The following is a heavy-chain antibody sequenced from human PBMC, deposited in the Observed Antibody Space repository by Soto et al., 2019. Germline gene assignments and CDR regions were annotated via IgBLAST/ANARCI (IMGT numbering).Heavy chain of an antibody. CDR1: AGSFSGYY. Sequence: PSETLSLTCAVHAGSFSGYYWTWIRQPPGTGLEWIGEINHSGSTNYNPSLKSRVTISVDTSKNQFSLKLTSVTAADTAVYYCARDKITGLFDYWGQGTLVTVS. CDR3: ARDKITGLFDY. CDR2: INHSGST. D-gene: IGHD2-8*02. J-gene: IGHJ4*02. V-gene: IGHV4-34*01.